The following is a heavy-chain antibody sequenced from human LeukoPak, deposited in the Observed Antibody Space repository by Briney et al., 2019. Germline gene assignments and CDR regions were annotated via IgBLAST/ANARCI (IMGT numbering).Heavy chain of an antibody. J-gene: IGHJ6*02. CDR3: ARDRGPGIKPAGTVGMDV. D-gene: IGHD6-13*01. CDR1: GFTFSSYE. Sequence: PGGSLRLSCAASGFTFSSYEMNWVRQAPGEGLEWISYISRSTNSISYADSVKGRFTISRDNAKNSLFLQVNNLRDEDTAVYYCARDRGPGIKPAGTVGMDVWGQGTTVTVSS. V-gene: IGHV3-48*02. CDR2: ISRSTNSI.